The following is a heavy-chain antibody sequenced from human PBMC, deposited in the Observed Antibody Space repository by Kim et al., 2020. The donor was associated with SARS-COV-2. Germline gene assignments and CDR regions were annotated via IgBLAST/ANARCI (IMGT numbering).Heavy chain of an antibody. D-gene: IGHD1-26*01. Sequence: TNYTPALKSRVTISVDKSKNQFSLKLSSVTAADTAVYYCARVSGDDAFDIWGQGTMVTVSS. CDR3: ARVSGDDAFDI. CDR2: T. J-gene: IGHJ3*02. V-gene: IGHV4-4*02.